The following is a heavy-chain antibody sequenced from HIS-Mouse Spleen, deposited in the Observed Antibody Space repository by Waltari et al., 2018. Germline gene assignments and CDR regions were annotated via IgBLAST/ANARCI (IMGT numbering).Heavy chain of an antibody. CDR2: INRSGST. Sequence: QVQLQQWGAGLLKPSEPLSLTCAVYGGSLSGYYWSWIRQPPGKGLVWIGEINRSGSTNYNPSLKSRVTISVDTSKNQFSLKLSSVTAADTAVYYCAGYNWNYGTDYWGQGTLVTVSS. V-gene: IGHV4-34*01. CDR1: GGSLSGYY. CDR3: AGYNWNYGTDY. D-gene: IGHD1-7*01. J-gene: IGHJ4*02.